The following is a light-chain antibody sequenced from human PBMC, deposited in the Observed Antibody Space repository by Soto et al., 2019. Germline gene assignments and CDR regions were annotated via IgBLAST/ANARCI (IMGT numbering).Light chain of an antibody. CDR2: GAS. J-gene: IGKJ1*01. Sequence: EIVLTQSPCTLALSPGDRATLACRASQSVSSRYLAWYQQKPRQAPTRLLYGASSRAAGSTDGCSGGGSWAEFSPPIISRVDPEYFVEYYRQQYGSSCTFGQGTKVDIK. CDR1: QSVSSRY. V-gene: IGKV3-20*01. CDR3: QQYGSSCT.